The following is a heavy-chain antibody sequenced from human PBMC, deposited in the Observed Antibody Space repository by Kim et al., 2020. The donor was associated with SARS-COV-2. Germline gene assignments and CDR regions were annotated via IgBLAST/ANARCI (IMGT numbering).Heavy chain of an antibody. V-gene: IGHV3-33*06. CDR2: IWYDGSNK. J-gene: IGHJ4*02. CDR1: GFTFSSYA. Sequence: GGSLRLSCAASGFTFSSYAMHWVRQAPGKGLEWVAVIWYDGSNKYYADSVKGRFTISRDNSKNTLYLQTNSLRAEDTAVYYCAKDFGGYNSITLDYWGQGTLVTVSS. D-gene: IGHD5-12*01. CDR3: AKDFGGYNSITLDY.